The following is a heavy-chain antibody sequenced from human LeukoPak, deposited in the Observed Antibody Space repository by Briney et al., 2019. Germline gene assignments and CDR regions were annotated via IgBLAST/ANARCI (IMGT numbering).Heavy chain of an antibody. D-gene: IGHD1-26*01. CDR1: GFTFCSYS. CDR3: ARDFKREPRP. J-gene: IGHJ5*02. Sequence: PGGSLSLSCAASGFTFCSYSMNWVRQAPGKGMEWVSYISSSSSTIYYADSVKGRFTISRDNAKNSLYLQMNSLRDEDTAVYYCARDFKREPRPWGQGTLVTVSS. CDR2: ISSSSSTI. V-gene: IGHV3-48*02.